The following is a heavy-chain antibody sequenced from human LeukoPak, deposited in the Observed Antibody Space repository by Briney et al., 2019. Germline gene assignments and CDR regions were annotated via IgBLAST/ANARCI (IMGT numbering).Heavy chain of an antibody. D-gene: IGHD6-13*01. V-gene: IGHV3-74*01. CDR2: ISYDGGDP. Sequence: PGGSLRLSCAASGFTFSSYWMHWVRQAPGKGLVWVSRISYDGGDPSYADSVKGRFTISRDNAKNTLYLQMNSLTAEDTAVYYCASGYSSRLYNWLDPWGQGTLVTVSS. CDR1: GFTFSSYW. CDR3: ASGYSSRLYNWLDP. J-gene: IGHJ5*02.